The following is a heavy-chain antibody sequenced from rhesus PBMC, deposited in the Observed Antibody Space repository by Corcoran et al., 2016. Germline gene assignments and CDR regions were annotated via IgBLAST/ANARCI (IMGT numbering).Heavy chain of an antibody. CDR1: GGSISDDYY. CDR3: ARDLSGSYPYLDY. CDR2: IYGSGGGT. V-gene: IGHV4-106*01. D-gene: IGHD1-44*02. J-gene: IGHJ4*01. Sequence: QVQLQESGPGLVKPSETLSLTCAVSGGSISDDYYWSGIRQPPGKGLEWIGYIYGSGGGTHSKPSRKNRGTISIDTSKNQCSLKLSSVTAADTAVYYCARDLSGSYPYLDYWGQGVLVTVSS.